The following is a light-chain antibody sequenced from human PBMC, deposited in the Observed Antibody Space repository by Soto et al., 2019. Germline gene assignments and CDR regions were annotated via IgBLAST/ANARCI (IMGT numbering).Light chain of an antibody. CDR3: QHYGYSLPNT. CDR2: DAS. Sequence: EIVLTQSPGILSLSPGESATLSCRASQNINTHLAWYQQKPGQAPGLLIYDASNRATGIPDSFSGSGSGADFTLTISRLEPEDSAVYYCQHYGYSLPNTFGQGTKLEIK. J-gene: IGKJ2*01. CDR1: QNINTH. V-gene: IGKV3-20*01.